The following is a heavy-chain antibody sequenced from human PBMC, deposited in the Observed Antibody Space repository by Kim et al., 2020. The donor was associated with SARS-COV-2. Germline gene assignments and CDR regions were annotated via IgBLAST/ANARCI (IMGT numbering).Heavy chain of an antibody. CDR3: ARGEGVHYYYYGMDV. J-gene: IGHJ6*02. CDR2: INHSGST. D-gene: IGHD3-16*01. Sequence: SETLSLTCAVYGGSFSGYYWSWIRQPPGKGLEWIGEINHSGSTNYNPSLKSRVTISVDTSKNQFSLKLSSVTAADTAVYYCARGEGVHYYYYGMDVWGQG. CDR1: GGSFSGYY. V-gene: IGHV4-34*01.